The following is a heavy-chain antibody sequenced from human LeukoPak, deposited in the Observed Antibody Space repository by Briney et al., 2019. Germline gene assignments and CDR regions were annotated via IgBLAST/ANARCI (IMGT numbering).Heavy chain of an antibody. Sequence: GGSLRLSCAASGFTFSSYGMHWVRQAPGKGLEWVAVISYDGSNKYYADSVKGRFTISRDNSKNTLYLQMNSLRAEDTAVYYCAKDPCLSVCYFFDYWAQGTLVTVSS. CDR3: AKDPCLSVCYFFDY. CDR2: ISYDGSNK. CDR1: GFTFSSYG. J-gene: IGHJ4*02. D-gene: IGHD2-8*01. V-gene: IGHV3-30*18.